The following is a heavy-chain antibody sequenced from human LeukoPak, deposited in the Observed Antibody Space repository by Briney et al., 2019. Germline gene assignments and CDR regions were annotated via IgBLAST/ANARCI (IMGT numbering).Heavy chain of an antibody. J-gene: IGHJ4*02. CDR3: AREEGNYYDSKYYFDY. V-gene: IGHV1-18*04. CDR1: GYTFTSYG. D-gene: IGHD3-22*01. CDR2: ISAYNGNT. Sequence: ASAKVSCKASGYTFTSYGISWVRQAPGQGLEWMGWISAYNGNTNYAQKLQGRVTMTTDTSTSTAYMELRSLRSDDTAVYYCAREEGNYYDSKYYFDYWGQGTLVTVSS.